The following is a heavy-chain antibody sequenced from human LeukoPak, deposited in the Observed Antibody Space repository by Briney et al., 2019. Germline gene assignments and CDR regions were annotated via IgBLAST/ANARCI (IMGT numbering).Heavy chain of an antibody. CDR1: GDSVSSNRAA. D-gene: IGHD3-3*01. CDR3: ARQGFRRFDP. CDR2: TYYTSKWYN. V-gene: IGHV6-1*01. Sequence: SQTLSLTCAISGDSVSSNRAAWNWFRQSPSRGLEWLGRTYYTSKWYNDYAVSVKSRITVNPDTSRNQFSLHLNSVTPEDTAVYYCARQGFRRFDPWGQGTLVTVSS. J-gene: IGHJ5*02.